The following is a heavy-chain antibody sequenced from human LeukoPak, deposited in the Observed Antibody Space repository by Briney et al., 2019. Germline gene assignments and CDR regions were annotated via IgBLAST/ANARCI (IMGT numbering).Heavy chain of an antibody. J-gene: IGHJ4*02. CDR1: GFTFSSYG. CDR3: AKLYDFWSSYYDFDY. D-gene: IGHD3-3*01. CDR2: IRYDGSNK. V-gene: IGHV3-30*02. Sequence: GGSLRLSCAASGFTFSSYGMHWVRQAPGKGLEWVAFIRYDGSNKYYADSVKGRFTISRDNSKNTLYLQMNSLRAEDTAVYYCAKLYDFWSSYYDFDYWGQGTLVTVSS.